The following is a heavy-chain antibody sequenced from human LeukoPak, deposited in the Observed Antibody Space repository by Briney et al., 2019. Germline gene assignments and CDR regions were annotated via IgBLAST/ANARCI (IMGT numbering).Heavy chain of an antibody. J-gene: IGHJ4*02. CDR3: AVAPGDY. V-gene: IGHV1-2*02. D-gene: IGHD2-21*01. CDR2: INPNTGDT. Sequence: ASVKVSCKASGYTFTGYYMHWVRQAPGQGLEWMGWINPNTGDTNYAQKFQGRVTMTRDTSITTVYMEISRLTSDDTALFYCAVAPGDYWGQGTLVTVSS. CDR1: GYTFTGYY.